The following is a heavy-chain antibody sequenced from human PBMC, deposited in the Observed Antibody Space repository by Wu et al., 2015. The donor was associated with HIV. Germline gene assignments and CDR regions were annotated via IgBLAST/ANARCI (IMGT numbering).Heavy chain of an antibody. D-gene: IGHD3-22*01. CDR3: ARVNDGLAYYYDSSAKDYYYGMDV. J-gene: IGHJ6*02. CDR1: GGTFSSYA. Sequence: QVQLVQSGAEVKKPGSSVKVSCKASGGTFSSYAISWVRQAPGQGLEWMGGIIPIFGTANYAQKFQGRVTITTDESTSTAYMELSSLRSEDTAVYYCARVNDGLAYYYDSSAKDYYYGMDVWGQGDHGHRLL. CDR2: IIPIFGTA. V-gene: IGHV1-69*05.